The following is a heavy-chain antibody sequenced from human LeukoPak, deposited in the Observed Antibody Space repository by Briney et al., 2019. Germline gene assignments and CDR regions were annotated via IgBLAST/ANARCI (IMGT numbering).Heavy chain of an antibody. V-gene: IGHV4-61*02. CDR3: ARLYSSRRGEGFGP. D-gene: IGHD6-13*01. Sequence: SETLSLTCTVSGGSISSGSYYWSWIRQPAGKGLEWIGRIYTSGSTNYNPSLKSRVTISVDTSKNQFSLKLSSVTAADTAVYYCARLYSSRRGEGFGPWGQGTLVTVSS. CDR1: GGSISSGSYY. J-gene: IGHJ5*02. CDR2: IYTSGST.